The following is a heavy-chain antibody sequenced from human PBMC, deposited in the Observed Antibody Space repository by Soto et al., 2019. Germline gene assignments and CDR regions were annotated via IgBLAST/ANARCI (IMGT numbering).Heavy chain of an antibody. CDR2: ISGSGGST. D-gene: IGHD2-15*01. Sequence: GGSLRLSCAASGFTFSSYAMSWVRQAPGKGLEWVSAISGSGGSTYYADSVKGRFTISRDNSKNTLYLQMNSLRAEDTAVYYCAKRGSENYYYYYMDVWGKGTTVTVSS. CDR3: AKRGSENYYYYYMDV. CDR1: GFTFSSYA. J-gene: IGHJ6*03. V-gene: IGHV3-23*01.